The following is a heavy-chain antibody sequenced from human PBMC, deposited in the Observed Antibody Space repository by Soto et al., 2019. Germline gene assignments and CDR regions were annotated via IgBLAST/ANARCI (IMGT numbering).Heavy chain of an antibody. V-gene: IGHV4-59*01. CDR1: GLSISSYY. J-gene: IGHJ5*02. D-gene: IGHD3-22*01. CDR2: INNSGRT. CDR3: ARAGYYYNSSGQSGLFDP. Sequence: AETLSLTCTASGLSISSYYWSWVRQPPGKGLEYIGYINNSGRTNYNPTLKRRVTISVDTSKNQFSLKLGSLIAAESAVYYCARAGYYYNSSGQSGLFDPWGQGTLVTVS.